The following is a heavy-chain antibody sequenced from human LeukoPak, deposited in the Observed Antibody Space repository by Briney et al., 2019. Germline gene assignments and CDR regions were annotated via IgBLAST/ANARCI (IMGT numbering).Heavy chain of an antibody. Sequence: ASVKVSCKASGYTFTSYDINWVRQATGQGLEWMGRIIPILGIANYAQKFQGRVTITADKSTSTAYMELSSLRSEDTAVYYCARDHSVGSWGQGTLVTVSS. D-gene: IGHD2-21*01. V-gene: IGHV1-69*04. CDR1: GYTFTSYD. CDR2: IIPILGIA. CDR3: ARDHSVGS. J-gene: IGHJ4*02.